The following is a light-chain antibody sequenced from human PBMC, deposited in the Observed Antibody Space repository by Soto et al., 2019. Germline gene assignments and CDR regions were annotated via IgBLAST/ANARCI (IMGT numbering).Light chain of an antibody. V-gene: IGKV3-20*01. CDR3: QQYGSSPLT. CDR2: GAS. J-gene: IGKJ4*01. CDR1: QSVSSSY. Sequence: DIVLTQSPGTLSLFPAQRASIYCRASQSVSSSYLAWYQQKPGQAPRLLIYGASSRATGIPDRFSGSGSGTDFTLTISRLEPEDFAVYYCQQYGSSPLTFGRGTKVDIK.